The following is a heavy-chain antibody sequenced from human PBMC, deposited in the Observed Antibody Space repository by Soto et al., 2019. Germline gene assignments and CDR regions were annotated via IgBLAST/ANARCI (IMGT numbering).Heavy chain of an antibody. J-gene: IGHJ4*02. CDR1: GSSLSTNGVG. V-gene: IGHV2-5*01. CDR3: AHRPSTAPGYFDY. CDR2: IFWNDDR. Sequence: QITLKESGPTLLKPTQTLTLTCAFSGSSLSTNGVGLAWIRQPPGKALEWLALIFWNDDRRYSPSLKSRLTIVKDTSKNQVVLTMTDMDPVDTATYYCAHRPSTAPGYFDYWGQGTIVTVSS. D-gene: IGHD2-15*01.